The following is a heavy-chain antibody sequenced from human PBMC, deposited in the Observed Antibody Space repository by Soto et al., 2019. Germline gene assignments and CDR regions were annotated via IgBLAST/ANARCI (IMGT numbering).Heavy chain of an antibody. D-gene: IGHD3-10*01. CDR1: GGSISSYY. V-gene: IGHV4-59*08. CDR2: IYYSGST. Sequence: PSETVYLTCTVSGGSISSYYWSWIRQPPGKGLEWIGYIYYSGSTNYNPSLKSRVTISVDTSKNQFSLKLSSVTAADTAVYYCARHVVITSRVNWFDPWGQGTLGTRFS. J-gene: IGHJ5*02. CDR3: ARHVVITSRVNWFDP.